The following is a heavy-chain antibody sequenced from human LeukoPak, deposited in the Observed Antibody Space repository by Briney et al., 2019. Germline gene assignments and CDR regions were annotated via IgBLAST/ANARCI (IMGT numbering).Heavy chain of an antibody. CDR2: IYTSGST. D-gene: IGHD4-23*01. CDR3: ATLTGGDDAFDI. CDR1: GGSISSGSYY. Sequence: KASETLSLTCTVSGGSISSGSYYWSWIRQPAGKGLEWIGRIYTSGSTNYNPSLKSRVTISVLTSKNRFSLKLSSVTAADTAVYYCATLTGGDDAFDIWGQGTMVTVSS. V-gene: IGHV4-61*02. J-gene: IGHJ3*02.